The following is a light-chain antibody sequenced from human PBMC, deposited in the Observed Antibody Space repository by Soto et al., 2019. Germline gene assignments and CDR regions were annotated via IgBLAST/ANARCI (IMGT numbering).Light chain of an antibody. Sequence: QSALTQPPSASGSPGQSVTISCTGTNNDIGVYDFVSWYQHHPGKAPRLIIYEVVQRPSGVPDRFSGSKSANTASLTVSGVQAAEEADDFCKSYSGSSSYVFGSGTKVTVL. V-gene: IGLV2-8*01. CDR2: EVV. CDR1: NNDIGVYDF. J-gene: IGLJ1*01. CDR3: KSYSGSSSYV.